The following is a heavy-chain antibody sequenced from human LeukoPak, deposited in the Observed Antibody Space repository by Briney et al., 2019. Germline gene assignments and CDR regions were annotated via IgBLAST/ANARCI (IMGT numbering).Heavy chain of an antibody. D-gene: IGHD3-3*01. CDR2: IYYSGST. CDR1: GGSISSYY. CDR3: ARSRYYDFWSGHPNWFDP. Sequence: PWETLSLTCTVSGGSISSYYWSWIRQPPGKGLEWIGYIYYSGSTNYNPSLKSRVTISVDTSKNQFSLKLSSVTAADTAVYYCARSRYYDFWSGHPNWFDPWGQGTLVTVSS. J-gene: IGHJ5*02. V-gene: IGHV4-59*01.